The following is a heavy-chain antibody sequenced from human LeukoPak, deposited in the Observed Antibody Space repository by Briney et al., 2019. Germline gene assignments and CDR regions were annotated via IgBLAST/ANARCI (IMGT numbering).Heavy chain of an antibody. V-gene: IGHV4-61*08. CDR2: IHYSGST. J-gene: IGHJ4*02. CDR1: GGSISSGGYY. D-gene: IGHD3-22*01. CDR3: ARQPNDSRYMIVDY. Sequence: KPSETLSLTCTVSGGSISSGGYYWSWIRQPPGKGLEWIGYIHYSGSTNYNPSLKSRVTISVDTSKDQFSLKLSSVTAADTAVYYCARQPNDSRYMIVDYWGQGTLVTVSS.